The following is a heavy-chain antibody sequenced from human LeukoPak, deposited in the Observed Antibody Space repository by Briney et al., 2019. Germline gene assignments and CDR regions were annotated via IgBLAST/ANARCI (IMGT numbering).Heavy chain of an antibody. CDR2: IWYDGSNK. CDR3: ARESLRDFWSGFDY. D-gene: IGHD3-3*01. V-gene: IGHV3-33*01. J-gene: IGHJ4*02. Sequence: GGSLRLSCAASGFTFSSYGMHWVRQAPGKGLEWVAVIWYDGSNKYYADSVKGRFTTSRDNSKNTLYLQMNSLRAEDTAVYYCARESLRDFWSGFDYWGQGTLVTVSS. CDR1: GFTFSSYG.